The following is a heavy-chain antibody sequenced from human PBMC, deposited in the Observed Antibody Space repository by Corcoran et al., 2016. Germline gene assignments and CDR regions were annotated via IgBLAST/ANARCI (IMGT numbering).Heavy chain of an antibody. CDR2: INAGTGNT. CDR3: ARNRATVSDSLWFDP. V-gene: IGHV1-3*01. Sequence: QVQLVQSGTEVKKPGASVKVSCKASGYTFTSYAIHWVRQAPGQSLEWMGWINAGTGNTKYSQHFQGRVSITMDTSATIADMELSSLRSEDTAVYYCARNRATVSDSLWFDPWGQGTLVIVSS. J-gene: IGHJ5*02. D-gene: IGHD6-19*01. CDR1: GYTFTSYA.